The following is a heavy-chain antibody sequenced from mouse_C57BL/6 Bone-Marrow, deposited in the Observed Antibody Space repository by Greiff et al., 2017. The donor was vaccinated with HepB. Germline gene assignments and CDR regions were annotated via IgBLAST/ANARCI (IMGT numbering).Heavy chain of an antibody. CDR3: ARGYSNLYYFDY. J-gene: IGHJ2*01. Sequence: KLVESEGGLVQPGSSMKLSCTASGLTFSDYYMAWVRQVPEKGLEWVANINYDGSSTYYLDYLKSRLIISRDNAKNILYLKMSSLKSEDTATYYCARGYSNLYYFDYWGQGTTLTVSS. D-gene: IGHD2-5*01. CDR1: GLTFSDYY. V-gene: IGHV5-16*01. CDR2: INYDGSST.